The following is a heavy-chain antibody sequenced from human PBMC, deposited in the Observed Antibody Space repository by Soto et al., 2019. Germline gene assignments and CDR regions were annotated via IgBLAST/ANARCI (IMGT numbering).Heavy chain of an antibody. V-gene: IGHV3-30*18. D-gene: IGHD2-15*01. J-gene: IGHJ6*02. CDR2: ISYDGRKK. Sequence: QVQLVESGGGVVQPGSFLRLSCATSGFTFSYYGLHWVRQAPGRGLEWVAVISYDGRKKNYVDSVKGRFTVSRDKSTNTLYLQMADLSPEDTAVYFCAKALLASSETYVMDVWVPGTTVTVSS. CDR3: AKALLASSETYVMDV. CDR1: GFTFSYYG.